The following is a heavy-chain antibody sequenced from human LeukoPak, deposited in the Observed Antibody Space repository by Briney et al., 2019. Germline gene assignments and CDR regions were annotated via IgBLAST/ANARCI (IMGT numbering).Heavy chain of an antibody. Sequence: GGSLRLSCAASGFTFSSYGMHWVRQAPGKGLEWVAVISYDGSNKYYADSVKGRFTISRDNSKNTLYLQMNSLRAEDTAVYYCAKDAAVAGQPLGPWGQGTLVTVSS. CDR2: ISYDGSNK. V-gene: IGHV3-30*18. CDR1: GFTFSSYG. D-gene: IGHD6-19*01. J-gene: IGHJ5*02. CDR3: AKDAAVAGQPLGP.